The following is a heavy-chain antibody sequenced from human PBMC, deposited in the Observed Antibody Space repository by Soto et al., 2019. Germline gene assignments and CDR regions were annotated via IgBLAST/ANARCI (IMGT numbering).Heavy chain of an antibody. D-gene: IGHD3-10*01. CDR1: GGSISSSSYY. J-gene: IGHJ6*01. Sequence: PSETLSLTCTVSGGSISSSSYYWGWIRQPPGKGLEWIGSIYYSGSTYYNPSLKSRVTISVDTSKNQFSLKLSSVTAADTAVYYCARQGFGELHGLVDVWGQGTTVTVSS. CDR2: IYYSGST. V-gene: IGHV4-39*01. CDR3: ARQGFGELHGLVDV.